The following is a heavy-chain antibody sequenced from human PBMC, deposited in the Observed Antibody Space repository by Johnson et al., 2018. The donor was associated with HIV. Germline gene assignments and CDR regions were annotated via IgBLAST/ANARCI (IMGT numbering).Heavy chain of an antibody. Sequence: VQLVESGGGLVQPGGSLRLSCAASGFTFSSYWMSWVRQAPGKGLEWVAVISYDGSNKDYADSVKGRFTISRDNSKNTLYLQMNSLRAEDTAVYYCAKAPSPRGAFDIWGQGTMVTVSS. CDR2: ISYDGSNK. J-gene: IGHJ3*02. CDR3: AKAPSPRGAFDI. CDR1: GFTFSSYW. V-gene: IGHV3-30*18.